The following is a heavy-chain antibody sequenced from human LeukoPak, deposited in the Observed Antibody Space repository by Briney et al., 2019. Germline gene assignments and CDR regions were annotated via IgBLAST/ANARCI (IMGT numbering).Heavy chain of an antibody. CDR2: ISYSGST. Sequence: SETLSLTCTVSGASIDNYYWNWIRQPPGKGLEWLGYISYSGSTNYSPSLRSRVSMSLDTSKNQSSLRLNSVTAADTAVYYCATAMGWGSRWYFDLWGRGTLVTVSS. D-gene: IGHD7-27*01. V-gene: IGHV4-59*01. CDR1: GASIDNYY. J-gene: IGHJ2*01. CDR3: ATAMGWGSRWYFDL.